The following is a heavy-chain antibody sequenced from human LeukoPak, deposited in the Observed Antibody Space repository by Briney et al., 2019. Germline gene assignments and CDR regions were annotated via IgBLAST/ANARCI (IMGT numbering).Heavy chain of an antibody. D-gene: IGHD3-10*02. CDR1: GFIFDDYG. CDR3: AELGITMIGGV. Sequence: GSGGSLRLSCAASGFIFDDYGMSWVRQAPGKGLEWVSGINWNGGSTGYADSVKGRFTISRDNAKNTLYLQMNSLRAEDTAVYYCAELGITMIGGVWGKGTTVTISS. J-gene: IGHJ6*04. CDR2: INWNGGST. V-gene: IGHV3-20*04.